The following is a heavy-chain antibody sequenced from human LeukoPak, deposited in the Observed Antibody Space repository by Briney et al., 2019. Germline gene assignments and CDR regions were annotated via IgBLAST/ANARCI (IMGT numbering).Heavy chain of an antibody. Sequence: GGSLRLSCAASGFTFSSYAMSWVRQAPGKGLEWVSSISGSGGRIDYADSVEGRFTISRDNSKNTLSLHMNSLTAEDTAVYYCAKNPRLEGWIYFDSWGQGILVTVSS. D-gene: IGHD1-1*01. CDR3: AKNPRLEGWIYFDS. J-gene: IGHJ4*02. V-gene: IGHV3-23*01. CDR1: GFTFSSYA. CDR2: ISGSGGRI.